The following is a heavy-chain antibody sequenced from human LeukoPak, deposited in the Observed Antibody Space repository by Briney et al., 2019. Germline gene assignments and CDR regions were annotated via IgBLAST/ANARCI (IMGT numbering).Heavy chain of an antibody. CDR1: GDSVSSNSAA. J-gene: IGHJ6*03. CDR2: TYYRSKWYN. D-gene: IGHD4-23*01. Sequence: SQTLSLTCAISGDSVSSNSAAWNWIRQSPSRGLEWLGRTYYRSKWYNDYTVSMRSRITINPDTSKNQFSLQLNSVTPEDTAVYYCARGMVKIDYYMDVWGKGTTVTVSS. CDR3: ARGMVKIDYYMDV. V-gene: IGHV6-1*01.